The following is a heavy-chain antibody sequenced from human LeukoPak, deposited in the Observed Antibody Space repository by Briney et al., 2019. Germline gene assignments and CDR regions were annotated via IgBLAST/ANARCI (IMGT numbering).Heavy chain of an antibody. CDR2: IYYSGST. D-gene: IGHD3-9*01. CDR3: ARGPMLGYDILTGYPHYGMDV. CDR1: GGSISSYY. Sequence: SETLSLTCTVSGGSISSYYWSWIRQPPGKGLEWIGYIYYSGSTNYNPSLKSRVTIPVDTSKNQFSLKLSSVTAADTAVYYCARGPMLGYDILTGYPHYGMDVWGQGTTVTVSS. V-gene: IGHV4-59*01. J-gene: IGHJ6*02.